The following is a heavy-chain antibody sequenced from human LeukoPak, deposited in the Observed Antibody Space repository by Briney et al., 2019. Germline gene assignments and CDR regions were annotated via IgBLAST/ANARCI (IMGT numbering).Heavy chain of an antibody. CDR1: GGSFSGYY. CDR2: INHSGST. J-gene: IGHJ6*03. D-gene: IGHD2/OR15-2a*01. Sequence: SETLSLTCAVYGGSFSGYYWSWIRQPPGKGLEWIGEINHSGSTNYNPSLKSRVTISVDTSKNQFSLKLSSVTAADTAVYYCARGEYYNSPDYYYYMDVWGKGTTVTI. CDR3: ARGEYYNSPDYYYYMDV. V-gene: IGHV4-34*01.